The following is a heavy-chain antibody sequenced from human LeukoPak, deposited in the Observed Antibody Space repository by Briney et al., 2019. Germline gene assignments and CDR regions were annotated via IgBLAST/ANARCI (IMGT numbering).Heavy chain of an antibody. CDR1: DGSINKRNNY. J-gene: IGHJ5*02. D-gene: IGHD3-10*01. CDR2: IHYTGTT. V-gene: IGHV4-39*07. Sequence: SETLSLTCTVSDGSINKRNNYWGWIRQPPGRGLEWMGRIHYTGTTFYSPSLKSRVTVSVDTSMNHFSLKMLSVTVADTAVYYCATLPNYGFGSYQTGFDPWGQGTLVTVSS. CDR3: ATLPNYGFGSYQTGFDP.